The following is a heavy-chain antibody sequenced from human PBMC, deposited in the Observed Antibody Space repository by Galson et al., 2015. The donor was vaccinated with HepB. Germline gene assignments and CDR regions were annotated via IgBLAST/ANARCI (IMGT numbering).Heavy chain of an antibody. CDR3: ARARDAGTYLYYYYGMDV. Sequence: SCKASGGTFGSYAISWVRQAPGQGLEWMGRIVPVLDVANYAQSFQGRVTITADKSTNTAYMELSRLRSEDTAVYYCARARDAGTYLYYYYGMDVWGQGTTVTVSS. CDR2: IVPVLDVA. CDR1: GGTFGSYA. V-gene: IGHV1-69*04. D-gene: IGHD1-26*01. J-gene: IGHJ6*02.